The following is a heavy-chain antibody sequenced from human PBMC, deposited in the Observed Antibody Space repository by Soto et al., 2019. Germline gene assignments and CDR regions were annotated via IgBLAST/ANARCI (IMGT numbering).Heavy chain of an antibody. CDR1: GDSVSTNSAT. J-gene: IGHJ5*01. V-gene: IGHV6-1*01. Sequence: SQTLSLTCAISGDSVSTNSATWGWIRQSPSRGLEWLGRTYYRSKWYNDYAVSVKGRITINPDTSNNQLSLQLNSVTPDDTAVYYCARLIGNSWLDSWGQGTLVTVS. CDR3: ARLIGNSWLDS. D-gene: IGHD2-8*01. CDR2: TYYRSKWYN.